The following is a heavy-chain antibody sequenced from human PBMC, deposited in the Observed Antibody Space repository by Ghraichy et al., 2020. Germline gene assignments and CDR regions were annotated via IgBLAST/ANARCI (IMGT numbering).Heavy chain of an antibody. CDR2: INLYDGNT. CDR1: GSTVNSYG. J-gene: IGHJ5*02. Sequence: ASVKVSCKASGSTVNSYGITWIRQAPGQGLEWMGWINLYDGNTNYAQKFQDRVSMTTDTSTSTGYMELRSLRSDDTAVYYCAYCARFLPEVKGHHSDDVIAFSNWFDPWGKGTLVTVSS. CDR3: AYCARFLPEVKGHHSDDVIAFSNWFDP. V-gene: IGHV1-18*04. D-gene: IGHD3-3*01.